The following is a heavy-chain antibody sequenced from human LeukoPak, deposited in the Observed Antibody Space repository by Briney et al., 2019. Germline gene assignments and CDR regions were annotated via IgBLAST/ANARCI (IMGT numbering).Heavy chain of an antibody. Sequence: PSETLSLTCTVSGGSISSSSYYWGWIRQPPGKGLEWIGSIYYSGSTYYNPSLKSRVTISVDTSKNQFSLKLSSVTAADTAVYYCARHPRGAARPGYYYYYYMDVWGKGTTVTVS. D-gene: IGHD6-6*01. CDR3: ARHPRGAARPGYYYYYYMDV. CDR2: IYYSGST. J-gene: IGHJ6*03. CDR1: GGSISSSSYY. V-gene: IGHV4-39*01.